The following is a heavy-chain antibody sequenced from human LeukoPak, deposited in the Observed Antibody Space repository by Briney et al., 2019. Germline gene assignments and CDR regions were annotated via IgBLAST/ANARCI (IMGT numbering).Heavy chain of an antibody. CDR1: GFTFSSYA. CDR3: AKRRGGNTMDYFDY. J-gene: IGHJ4*02. Sequence: GGSLRLSCAASGFTFSSYAMSWVRQAPGKGLKWVSDISGSGGSTYYADSVKGRFTVSRDNSKNTLYLQMNSLRAEETAVYYCAKRRGGNTMDYFDYWGQGTLVTVSS. CDR2: ISGSGGST. D-gene: IGHD1/OR15-1a*01. V-gene: IGHV3-23*01.